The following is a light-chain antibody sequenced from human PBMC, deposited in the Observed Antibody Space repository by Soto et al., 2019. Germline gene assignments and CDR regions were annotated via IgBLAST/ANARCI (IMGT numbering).Light chain of an antibody. V-gene: IGKV3-20*01. CDR1: QSFNSIY. CDR3: HQYDSWT. CDR2: GAS. Sequence: EIVLTQSPGTLSLSPWERATLSCRASQSFNSIYLAWYQQKPGQARRLLIYGASSRATGIPDRFSGSGSGTDFTLTISRLEPEDFAVYYCHQYDSWTFGQGTKVDIK. J-gene: IGKJ1*01.